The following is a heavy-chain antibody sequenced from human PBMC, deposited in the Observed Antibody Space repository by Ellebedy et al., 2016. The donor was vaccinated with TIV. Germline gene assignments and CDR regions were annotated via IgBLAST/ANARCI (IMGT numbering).Heavy chain of an antibody. J-gene: IGHJ4*02. CDR2: ISSSGSTI. Sequence: PGGSLRLSCAASGFTFSSYEMNWVRQAPGKGLEWVSYISSSGSTIYYADSVKGRFTISRDNAKNSLYLQMNSLRAEDTAVYYCARDEDGYSLRFVYWGRGTLVTVSS. V-gene: IGHV3-48*03. CDR1: GFTFSSYE. CDR3: ARDEDGYSLRFVY. D-gene: IGHD5-24*01.